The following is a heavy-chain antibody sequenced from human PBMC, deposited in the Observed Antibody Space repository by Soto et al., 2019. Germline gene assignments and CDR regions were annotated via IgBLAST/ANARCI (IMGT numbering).Heavy chain of an antibody. CDR1: GFTFSSYG. CDR3: ARDPGYSYGSWFDP. D-gene: IGHD5-18*01. Sequence: QVQLVESGGGVVQPGRSLRLSCAASGFTFSSYGMHWVRQAPGKGLEWVAVIWYDGSNKYYADSVKGRFTISRDNSKNTLYLQMNSLRAEDTAVYYCARDPGYSYGSWFDPWGPGTLVTGSS. CDR2: IWYDGSNK. V-gene: IGHV3-33*01. J-gene: IGHJ5*02.